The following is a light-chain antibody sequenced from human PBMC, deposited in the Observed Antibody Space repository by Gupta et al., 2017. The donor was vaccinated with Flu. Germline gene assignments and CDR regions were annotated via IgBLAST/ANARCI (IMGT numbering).Light chain of an antibody. J-gene: IGLJ2*01. CDR2: EVS. Sequence: QSALTQPASVSGSPGQSITISCTGTSSDVGGYNCVSWYQQHPGKAPKLMIYEVSNRPSGVSNRFSGSKSGNTASLTISGLQAEDEADYYCSSYTSRVFGGGTKLTVL. CDR3: SSYTSRV. V-gene: IGLV2-14*01. CDR1: SSDVGGYNC.